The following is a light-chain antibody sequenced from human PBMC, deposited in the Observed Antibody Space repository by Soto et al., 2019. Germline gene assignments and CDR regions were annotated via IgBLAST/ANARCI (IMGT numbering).Light chain of an antibody. J-gene: IGKJ1*01. CDR2: GAS. V-gene: IGKV3-20*01. CDR3: QQYDSSPGT. CDR1: QSVSSSY. Sequence: EIVLTQSPGTLSLSPGERATLSCRASQSVSSSYLAWYQQKPGQAPRLLIYGASVRATGIPDRFSGSGSGTDFTLTISRLEPEDFALFYCQQYDSSPGTIGQGTKVDVK.